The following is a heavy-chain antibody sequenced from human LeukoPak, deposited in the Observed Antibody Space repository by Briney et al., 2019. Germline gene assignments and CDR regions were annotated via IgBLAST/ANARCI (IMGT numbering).Heavy chain of an antibody. Sequence: SETLSLTCTVSGGSISSSSYYWGWIRQPPGKGLEWIGSIYYSGSTYYNPSLKSRVTISVDTSKNQFSLKLSSVTAADTAVYYCARGARPSAWNMDVWGKGTTVTVSS. J-gene: IGHJ6*03. CDR1: GGSISSSSYY. CDR2: IYYSGST. CDR3: ARGARPSAWNMDV. D-gene: IGHD6-6*01. V-gene: IGHV4-39*07.